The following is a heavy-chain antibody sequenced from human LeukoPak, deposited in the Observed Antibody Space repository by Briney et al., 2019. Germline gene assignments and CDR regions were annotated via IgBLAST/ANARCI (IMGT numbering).Heavy chain of an antibody. D-gene: IGHD5-24*01. J-gene: IGHJ4*02. V-gene: IGHV3-23*01. CDR3: AKDGSGNGYPNYYFDY. CDR2: ISGSGGGT. Sequence: GGSLRLSCAASGFTFITYAMSWVRQAPGKGLEWVSTISGSGGGTYYADSVKGRFTISRDNSKNTLYLQMNSLRAEDAAVYYCAKDGSGNGYPNYYFDYWGQGTLVTVSS. CDR1: GFTFITYA.